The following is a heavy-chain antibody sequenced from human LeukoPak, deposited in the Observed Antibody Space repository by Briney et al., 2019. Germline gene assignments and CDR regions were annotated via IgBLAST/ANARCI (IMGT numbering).Heavy chain of an antibody. V-gene: IGHV3-7*01. CDR1: GFTFSNYW. CDR3: ARDPTYYYDSSGYYDY. D-gene: IGHD3-22*01. CDR2: IKQDGSEK. Sequence: HSGGSLRLSCAASGFTFSNYWMSWVRQAPGKGLEWVANIKQDGSEKYYVDSVKGRFTISRDNAKNSLYLQMNSLRAEDTAVYYCARDPTYYYDSSGYYDYWGQGTLVTVSS. J-gene: IGHJ4*02.